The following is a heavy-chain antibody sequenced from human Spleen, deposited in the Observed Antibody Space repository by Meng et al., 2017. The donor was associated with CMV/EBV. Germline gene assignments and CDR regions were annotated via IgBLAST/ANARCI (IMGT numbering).Heavy chain of an antibody. J-gene: IGHJ2*01. V-gene: IGHV4-4*02. CDR3: ARGLFDL. Sequence: QGQLQESGPGLVKPSGTLSLTCTVSGDSISSDIWWSWVRQPPGKGLEWIGEVYHRGDTNYNPSLKSRVDISVDTSKNQFSLKLSSVTAADTAVYYCARGLFDLWGRGTLVTVSS. CDR2: VYHRGDT. CDR1: GDSISSDIW.